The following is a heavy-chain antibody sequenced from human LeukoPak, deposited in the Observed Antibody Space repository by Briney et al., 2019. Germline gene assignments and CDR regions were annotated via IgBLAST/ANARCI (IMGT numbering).Heavy chain of an antibody. CDR1: GFTFSSYA. D-gene: IGHD5-18*01. J-gene: IGHJ4*02. CDR2: ISGSCGST. Sequence: GGSLRLSCASSGFTFSSYAMSWVRQAPGKGLEWVSAISGSCGSTYYADSVKGRFTISRDNSKNTLYLQMNRLRAEDTAVYYCAKARAPGYSYGGLCFDYWGQGTLVTVSS. CDR3: AKARAPGYSYGGLCFDY. V-gene: IGHV3-23*01.